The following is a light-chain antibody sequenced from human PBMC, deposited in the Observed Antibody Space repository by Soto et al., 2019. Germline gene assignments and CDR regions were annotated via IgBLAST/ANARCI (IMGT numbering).Light chain of an antibody. V-gene: IGKV3-15*01. CDR2: RAS. CDR1: QSISSN. J-gene: IGKJ1*01. CDR3: HQYENWPQT. Sequence: EIVMTQSPATLSVSPVERATLSCRASQSISSNLAWYQQKLGQAPRLLIYRASTRATGIPARFSGSGSGTEFTLTISSLQSEDFALYYCHQYENWPQTCGQGTKGDIK.